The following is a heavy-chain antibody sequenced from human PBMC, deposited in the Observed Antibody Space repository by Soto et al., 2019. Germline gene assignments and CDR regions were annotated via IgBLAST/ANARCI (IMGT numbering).Heavy chain of an antibody. D-gene: IGHD3-3*01. CDR1: GYPVTAYY. Sequence: QLHLVQSGAVVKKPGASVTVSCSASGYPVTAYYMHWVRQAPGRGLEWLGGINPATGAAKYTQTFQGRVPMATEAATSTVIMELSGLASGDTAVFFFAGGGGVGVAGSAAFDMWGQGTLVTVSS. J-gene: IGHJ3*02. CDR2: INPATGAA. CDR3: AGGGGVGVAGSAAFDM. V-gene: IGHV1-2*02.